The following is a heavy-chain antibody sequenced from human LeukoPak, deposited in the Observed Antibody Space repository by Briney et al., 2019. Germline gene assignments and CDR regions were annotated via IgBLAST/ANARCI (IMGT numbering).Heavy chain of an antibody. CDR2: IWYDGSNK. J-gene: IGHJ4*02. Sequence: GRSLRLSCAASGFTFSSYGMHWVRQAPGKGLEWVAVIWYDGSNKYYADSVKGRFTISRDNSKNTLYLQMNSLRAEDTAVYYCARDRQLAEFIDYWGQGTLSPSPQ. D-gene: IGHD6-13*01. CDR3: ARDRQLAEFIDY. CDR1: GFTFSSYG. V-gene: IGHV3-33*01.